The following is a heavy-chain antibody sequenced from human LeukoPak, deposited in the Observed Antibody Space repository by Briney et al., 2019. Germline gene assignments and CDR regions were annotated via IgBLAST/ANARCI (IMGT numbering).Heavy chain of an antibody. D-gene: IGHD3-10*01. CDR3: AKDRHFEGSGSSTWEWDV. J-gene: IGHJ6*04. CDR1: GFTFSIYA. Sequence: GGSLRLSCAASGFTFSIYAMNWVRQAPGKGLEWVSVIGGSADSSDYADSVKGRFTISRDDSKNTLYLQIISLRSEDTAVYYCAKDRHFEGSGSSTWEWDVWGKGTTVTISP. CDR2: IGGSADSS. V-gene: IGHV3-23*01.